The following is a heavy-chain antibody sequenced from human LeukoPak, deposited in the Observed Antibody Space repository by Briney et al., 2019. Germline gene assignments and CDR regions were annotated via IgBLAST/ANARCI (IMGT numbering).Heavy chain of an antibody. CDR1: GGTFSSYA. D-gene: IGHD3-3*01. V-gene: IGHV1-69*13. Sequence: ASVKVSCKASGGTFSSYAISWVRQAPGQGLEWMGGIIPIFGTANYAQKFQGRVTITADESTSTAYMELSSLRSEDTAVYYCVRDYDFWSGGYNWFDPWGQGTLVTVSS. CDR3: VRDYDFWSGGYNWFDP. J-gene: IGHJ5*02. CDR2: IIPIFGTA.